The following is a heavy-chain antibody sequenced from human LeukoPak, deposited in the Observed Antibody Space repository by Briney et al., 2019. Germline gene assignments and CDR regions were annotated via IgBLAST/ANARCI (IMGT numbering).Heavy chain of an antibody. D-gene: IGHD3-10*01. CDR1: GGTFSSYA. CDR3: ASAAASYGSGSYVDY. V-gene: IGHV1-69*06. Sequence: SVMVSCKASGGTFSSYAISWVRQAPGQGLEWMGGIIPIFGTANYAQKFQGRVTITADKSTSTAYMELSSLRSEDTAVYYCASAAASYGSGSYVDYWGQGTLVTVSS. J-gene: IGHJ4*02. CDR2: IIPIFGTA.